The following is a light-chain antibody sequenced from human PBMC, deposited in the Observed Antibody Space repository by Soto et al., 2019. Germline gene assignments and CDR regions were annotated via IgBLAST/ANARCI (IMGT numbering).Light chain of an antibody. CDR1: QALGIN. Sequence: EIVMMQSPATLSVSPRERATLSCRASQALGINLAWYQHKPGQAPRLLIYGASTRATGVPVRFSGSGSETEFTLSISSLQSDDLAVYYCQQYTNWPYTFGQGTKLEIK. CDR2: GAS. V-gene: IGKV3-15*01. J-gene: IGKJ2*01. CDR3: QQYTNWPYT.